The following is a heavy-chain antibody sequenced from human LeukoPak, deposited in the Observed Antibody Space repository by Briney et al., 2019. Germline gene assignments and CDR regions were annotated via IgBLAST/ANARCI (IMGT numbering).Heavy chain of an antibody. CDR3: AREWELPPHHYFDY. D-gene: IGHD1-26*01. J-gene: IGHJ4*02. V-gene: IGHV1-69*01. Sequence: SVKVSCKASGGTFSSYAISWVRQAPGQGLEWIGGIIPIFGTANYAQKFQGRVTITADESTSTAYMELSSLRSEDTAVYYCAREWELPPHHYFDYWGQGTLVTVSS. CDR1: GGTFSSYA. CDR2: IIPIFGTA.